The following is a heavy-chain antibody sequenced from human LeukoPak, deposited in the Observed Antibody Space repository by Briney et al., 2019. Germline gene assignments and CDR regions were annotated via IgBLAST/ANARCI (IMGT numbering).Heavy chain of an antibody. CDR1: GFTVSSNE. D-gene: IGHD6-13*01. J-gene: IGHJ6*03. Sequence: GGSLRLSCAASGFTVSSNEMSWVRQAPGKGLEWVSAISGGSTYYADSVRGRFTISRDNPKNTLYLQMNSLRAEDTAVYYCASSSSWYSDYYMDVWGKGTTVTVSS. V-gene: IGHV3-38-3*01. CDR3: ASSSSWYSDYYMDV. CDR2: ISGGST.